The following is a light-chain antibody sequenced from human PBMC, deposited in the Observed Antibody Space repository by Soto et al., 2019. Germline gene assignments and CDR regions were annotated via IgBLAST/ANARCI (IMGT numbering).Light chain of an antibody. CDR1: QTISTD. Sequence: EVVMTQSPATVSGFPGEGVTLSCRASQTISTDLAWYQQKPGQAPRLLIYGASTRATGVPDRFSGGGSGTEFTLTISSLQSEDFAFYYCQQNNKWPPVTFGGGTKV. V-gene: IGKV3-15*01. CDR3: QQNNKWPPVT. CDR2: GAS. J-gene: IGKJ4*01.